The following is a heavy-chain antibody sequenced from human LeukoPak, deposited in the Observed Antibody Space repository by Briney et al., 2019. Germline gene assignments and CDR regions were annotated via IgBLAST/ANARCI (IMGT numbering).Heavy chain of an antibody. V-gene: IGHV1-24*01. CDR2: FDPEDGET. Sequence: ASVKVSCKVSGYTLTELSMHWVRQAPGKGREWMGGFDPEDGETIYAQKFQGRVTMTEDTSTDTAYMGLSSLRSEDTAVYYCATKEGSGWYYYYGMDVWGQGTTVTVSS. CDR1: GYTLTELS. D-gene: IGHD6-19*01. CDR3: ATKEGSGWYYYYGMDV. J-gene: IGHJ6*02.